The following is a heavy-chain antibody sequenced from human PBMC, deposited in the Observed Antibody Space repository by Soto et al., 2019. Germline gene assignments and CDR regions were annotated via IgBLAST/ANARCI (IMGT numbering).Heavy chain of an antibody. CDR3: AKGGYSSSWRNWFDP. J-gene: IGHJ5*02. CDR2: ISGSGGST. CDR1: ELKSISLA. D-gene: IGHD6-13*01. Sequence: ASELKSISLASSRIRQTKRKGLEWVSAISGSGGSTYYADSVKGRFTISRDNSKNTLNLQMNSLRAEDTAVYYCAKGGYSSSWRNWFDPWGQGTLVTVSS. V-gene: IGHV3-23*01.